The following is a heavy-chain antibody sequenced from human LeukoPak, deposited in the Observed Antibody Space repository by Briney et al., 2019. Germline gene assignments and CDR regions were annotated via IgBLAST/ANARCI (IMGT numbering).Heavy chain of an antibody. CDR3: AKASEGSSWRYYYGMDV. CDR1: GFTFSSYA. CDR2: ISGSGGST. V-gene: IGHV3-23*01. Sequence: GGSLRLSCAASGFTFSSYAMSWARQAPGKGLEWVSAISGSGGSTYYADSVKGRFTISRDNSKNTLYLQMNSLRAEDTAVYYCAKASEGSSWRYYYGMDVWGQGTTVTVSS. J-gene: IGHJ6*02. D-gene: IGHD6-19*01.